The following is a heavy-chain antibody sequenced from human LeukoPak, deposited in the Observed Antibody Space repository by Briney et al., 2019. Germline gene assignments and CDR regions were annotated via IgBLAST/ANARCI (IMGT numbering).Heavy chain of an antibody. CDR3: ARRGCSGGTCYSYFDY. Sequence: GGSLRLSCAASGFTFSTYWMSWLRQAPGKGLEWVANINQDGSEKYYADSMKGRFTISRDNAKNSLYLQINSLRAADTAVYYCARRGCSGGTCYSYFDYWGQGTLVTVSS. D-gene: IGHD2-15*01. V-gene: IGHV3-7*01. J-gene: IGHJ4*02. CDR2: INQDGSEK. CDR1: GFTFSTYW.